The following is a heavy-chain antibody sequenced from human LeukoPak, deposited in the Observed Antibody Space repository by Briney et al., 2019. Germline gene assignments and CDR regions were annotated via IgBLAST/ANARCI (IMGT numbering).Heavy chain of an antibody. Sequence: PGESLKISCKGSGYSFTSYWISWVRQMPGKGLEWMGRIDPSDSYTNYSPSFQGHVTISADKSISTAYLQWSSLKASDTAMYYCARLYPVTTDYYYGMDVLGQGTTVTVSS. J-gene: IGHJ6*02. CDR1: GYSFTSYW. V-gene: IGHV5-10-1*01. CDR3: ARLYPVTTDYYYGMDV. CDR2: IDPSDSYT. D-gene: IGHD4-17*01.